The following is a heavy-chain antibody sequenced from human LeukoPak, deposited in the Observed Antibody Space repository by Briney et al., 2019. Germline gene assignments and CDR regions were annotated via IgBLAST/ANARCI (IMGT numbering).Heavy chain of an antibody. Sequence: GGSLRLSCAASGFTFSSYAMSWVRQAPGKGLEWVSAISGSGGSTYYADSVKGRFTISRDNSKNTLYLQMNSLRDEDTAVYFCAREHETSGPTVTLFDYWGQGTLVTVSS. CDR2: ISGSGGST. CDR1: GFTFSSYA. D-gene: IGHD4-17*01. CDR3: AREHETSGPTVTLFDY. V-gene: IGHV3-23*01. J-gene: IGHJ4*02.